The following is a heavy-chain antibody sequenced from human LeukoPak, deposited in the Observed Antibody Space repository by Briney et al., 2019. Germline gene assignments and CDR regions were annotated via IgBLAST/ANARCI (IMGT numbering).Heavy chain of an antibody. D-gene: IGHD3-22*01. J-gene: IGHJ4*02. CDR2: INHSGST. Sequence: SETLSLTCAVYGGSFSGYYWSWIRQRPGKGREWIGEINHSGSTNYNPSLKSRVTISVGTSKNQFSLKLSSVTAADTAVYYCARGRDSPYYYDSSGYYYWGQGTLVTVSS. CDR1: GGSFSGYY. CDR3: ARGRDSPYYYDSSGYYY. V-gene: IGHV4-34*01.